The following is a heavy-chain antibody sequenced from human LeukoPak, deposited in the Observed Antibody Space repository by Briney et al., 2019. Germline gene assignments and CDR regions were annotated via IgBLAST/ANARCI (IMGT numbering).Heavy chain of an antibody. J-gene: IGHJ4*02. V-gene: IGHV4-59*01. Sequence: SETLSLTCTVSAGSISSYYWSWIRQPPGKGLEWIGYIYYSGSTNYNPSLKSRVTISVDTSKKQFSLKLTSVTAADTAVYYCAKSLGRLYKVDFDYWGQGTLVTVSS. CDR2: IYYSGST. CDR3: AKSLGRLYKVDFDY. D-gene: IGHD3-16*01. CDR1: AGSISSYY.